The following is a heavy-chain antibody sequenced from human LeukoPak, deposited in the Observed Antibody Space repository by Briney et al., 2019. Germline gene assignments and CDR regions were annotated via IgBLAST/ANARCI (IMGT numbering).Heavy chain of an antibody. V-gene: IGHV4-39*07. CDR2: IYYSGST. CDR1: GGSISSSSYY. CDR3: AREGRITMVRDDY. J-gene: IGHJ4*02. Sequence: SETLSLTCTVSGGSISSSSYYWGWIRQPPGKGLEWIGSIYYSGSTYYNPSLKSRVTISVDTSKNQFSLKLSSVTAADTAVYYCAREGRITMVRDDYWGQGTLVTVSS. D-gene: IGHD3-10*01.